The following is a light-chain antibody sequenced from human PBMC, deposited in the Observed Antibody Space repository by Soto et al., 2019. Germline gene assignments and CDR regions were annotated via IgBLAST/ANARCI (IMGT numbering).Light chain of an antibody. CDR3: ISYTSSGTLV. V-gene: IGLV2-14*01. Sequence: QSALTQPASVSGSPGQSITISCTGTTTDIRRYNYVSWYQHHPDKAPKLILYEVSNRPSGVSDRFSGSKSGTTASLTISGLQPEDEASYYCISYTSSGTLVFGGGTKLTVL. CDR2: EVS. CDR1: TTDIRRYNY. J-gene: IGLJ2*01.